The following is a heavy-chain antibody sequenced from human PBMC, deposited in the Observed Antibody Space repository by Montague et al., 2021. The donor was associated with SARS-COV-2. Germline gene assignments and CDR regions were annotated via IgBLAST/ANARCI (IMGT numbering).Heavy chain of an antibody. V-gene: IGHV4-59*01. D-gene: IGHD2-8*01. CDR2: IYYSGST. CDR1: GGSISGYY. Sequence: SETLSLTRTVSGGSISGYYWSWIRQPPGKGLEWIGYIYYSGSTKYNPFLESRVTVSVAGSKNQVSLKLSSVTAADTAVYYCARLLRSCTNGVCRTYYYYAMDVWGQGTTVAVSS. J-gene: IGHJ6*02. CDR3: ARLLRSCTNGVCRTYYYYAMDV.